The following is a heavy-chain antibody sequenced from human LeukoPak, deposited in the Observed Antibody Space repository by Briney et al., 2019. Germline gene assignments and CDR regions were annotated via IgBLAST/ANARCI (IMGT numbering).Heavy chain of an antibody. CDR1: GFTFSSYA. D-gene: IGHD6-19*01. Sequence: PGGSLRLSCAASGFTFSSYAISWVRQAPGQGLEWMGGIIPIFGTANYAQKFQGRVTITADESTSTAYMELTSLRSEDTAVYYCARGRMAGTYVFDYWGQGTLVTVSS. CDR2: IIPIFGTA. CDR3: ARGRMAGTYVFDY. V-gene: IGHV1-69*01. J-gene: IGHJ4*02.